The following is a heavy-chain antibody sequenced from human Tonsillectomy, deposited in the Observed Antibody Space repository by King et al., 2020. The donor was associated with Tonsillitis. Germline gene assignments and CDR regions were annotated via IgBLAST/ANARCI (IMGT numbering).Heavy chain of an antibody. CDR2: INPSVGRA. CDR1: GYTFTSYY. CDR3: ATGAPGIVAAGIVED. V-gene: IGHV1-46*03. J-gene: IGHJ4*02. Sequence: VQLVESGAEVKKPGASVKVSCKASGYTFTSYYIHWVRLAPGQGLQWMGIINPSVGRATYAQQFQGRVTMPRDTSTSTVYMELSSLRSEDTAVYYCATGAPGIVAAGIVEDWGQGTLVTVSS. D-gene: IGHD6-13*01.